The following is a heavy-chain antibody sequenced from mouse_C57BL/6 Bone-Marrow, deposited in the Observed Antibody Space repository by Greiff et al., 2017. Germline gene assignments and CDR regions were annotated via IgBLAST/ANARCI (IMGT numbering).Heavy chain of an antibody. CDR2: IDPSDSET. CDR3: ARVYYYGSPWFAY. Sequence: QVQLQQPGAELVRPGSSVKLSCKASGYTFTSYWMHWVKQRPIQGLEWIGNIDPSDSETHYNQKFKDKATLTVDKSSSTAYMQLSSLTSEDSAVYYCARVYYYGSPWFAYWGQGTLDTVSA. CDR1: GYTFTSYW. D-gene: IGHD1-1*01. J-gene: IGHJ3*01. V-gene: IGHV1-52*01.